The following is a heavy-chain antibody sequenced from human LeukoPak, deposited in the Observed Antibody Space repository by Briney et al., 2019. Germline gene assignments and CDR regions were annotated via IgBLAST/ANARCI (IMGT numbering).Heavy chain of an antibody. CDR2: SNPNNGGS. Sequence: ASVKVSCKASGYTFTDYYIHWVRQAPGQGLEWMGWSNPNNGGSDSAQRFQGRVTMTRDTSISTAYMELSSLRSEDTAVYYCARESVDTSTVISWDLWGQGTLVTVSS. V-gene: IGHV1-2*02. CDR3: ARESVDTSTVISWDL. J-gene: IGHJ4*02. D-gene: IGHD5-18*01. CDR1: GYTFTDYY.